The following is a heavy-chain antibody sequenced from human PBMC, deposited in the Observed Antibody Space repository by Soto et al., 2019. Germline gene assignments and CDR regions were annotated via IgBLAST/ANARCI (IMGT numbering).Heavy chain of an antibody. CDR3: ARGGGTIFGVVIPFDY. V-gene: IGHV4-34*01. CDR2: INHSGST. D-gene: IGHD3-3*01. J-gene: IGHJ4*02. Sequence: QVQLQQWGAGLLKPSETLSLTCAVYGGSFSGYYWSWIRQPPGKGLEWIGEINHSGSTNYNPSLKSRVPIAVAPAKNRFSRKRGSVTAADTAVYYCARGGGTIFGVVIPFDYWGQGTLVTVSS. CDR1: GGSFSGYY.